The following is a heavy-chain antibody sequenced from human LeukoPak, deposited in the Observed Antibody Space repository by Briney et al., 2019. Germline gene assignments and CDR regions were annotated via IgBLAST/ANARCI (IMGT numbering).Heavy chain of an antibody. CDR3: ARAQTYGDSRLLLDY. CDR2: IKQDGSEK. Sequence: PGGSLRLSCAASGFTFSSYWMSWVRQAPGKGLEWVANIKQDGSEKYYVDSVEGRFTISRDNAKNSQYLQMNSLRVEDTALYYCARAQTYGDSRLLLDYWGQGTLVTVSS. V-gene: IGHV3-7*03. D-gene: IGHD2-21*02. CDR1: GFTFSSYW. J-gene: IGHJ4*02.